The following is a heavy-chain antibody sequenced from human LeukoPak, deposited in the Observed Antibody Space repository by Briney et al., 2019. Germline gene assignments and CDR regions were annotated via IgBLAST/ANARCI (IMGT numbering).Heavy chain of an antibody. D-gene: IGHD6-6*01. CDR3: ARDGLAARASRWFDP. Sequence: GGSLRLSCTASGFTFSSYSMSWVRQAPGKGLEWVSYISGSSSPAYYADSVRGRFTISRDNAKNSVYLQMNSLRAEDTAVYYCARDGLAARASRWFDPWGQGTLVTVSS. V-gene: IGHV3-48*01. J-gene: IGHJ5*02. CDR2: ISGSSSPA. CDR1: GFTFSSYS.